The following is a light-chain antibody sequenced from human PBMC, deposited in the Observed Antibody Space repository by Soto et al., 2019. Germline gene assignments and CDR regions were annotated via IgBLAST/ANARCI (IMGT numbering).Light chain of an antibody. CDR3: QQSHSTPLT. CDR2: AAS. CDR1: QSISRY. Sequence: DIQMTQSPSSRSASVGERVTITCRASQSISRYLNWYQQRPGKAPKFLIYAASNLQIGVPSRFSGSGFGTDFTLTISSLQPEDFATYYCQQSHSTPLTFGGGTKVDIK. J-gene: IGKJ4*01. V-gene: IGKV1-39*01.